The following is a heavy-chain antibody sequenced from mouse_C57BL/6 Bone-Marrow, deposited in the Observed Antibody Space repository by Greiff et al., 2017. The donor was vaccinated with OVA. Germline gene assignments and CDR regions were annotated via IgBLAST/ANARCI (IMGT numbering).Heavy chain of an antibody. CDR2: ISSGGSYT. D-gene: IGHD1-1*01. CDR1: GFTFSSYG. CDR3: ARRRGLELFFYYCDY. J-gene: IGHJ2*01. Sequence: DVMLVESGGDLVKPGGSLKLSCAASGFTFSSYGMSWVRQTPDKRLEWVATISSGGSYTYYPDSVKGRFTISRDNAKNTLYLQMSSLKSEDTAMYYCARRRGLELFFYYCDYWGQGTTLTVSS. V-gene: IGHV5-6*02.